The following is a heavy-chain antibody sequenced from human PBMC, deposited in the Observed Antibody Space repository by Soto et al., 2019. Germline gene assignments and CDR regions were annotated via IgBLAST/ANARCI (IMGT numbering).Heavy chain of an antibody. CDR3: ARYSGYAYHAFDI. CDR2: IYYSGST. Sequence: SSETLSLTCTVSGGSISSGGYYWSWVRQHPGKGLEWIGYIYYSGSTYYNPSLKSRVTISVDTSKNQFSLKLSSVTAADTAVYYCARYSGYAYHAFDIWGQGTMVTVSS. CDR1: GGSISSGGYY. D-gene: IGHD5-12*01. V-gene: IGHV4-31*03. J-gene: IGHJ3*02.